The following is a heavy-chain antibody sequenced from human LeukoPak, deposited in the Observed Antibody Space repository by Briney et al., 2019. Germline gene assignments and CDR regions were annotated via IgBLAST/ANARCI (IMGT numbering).Heavy chain of an antibody. D-gene: IGHD3-10*01. V-gene: IGHV3-53*01. CDR2: IYSGYSSGIT. CDR3: ARENNYGSAFDY. J-gene: IGHJ4*02. CDR1: GFTVSGNY. Sequence: PGGSLRLSCAASGFTVSGNYMSWVCQARGKGVEWVSVIYSGYSSGITYYADSVKGRFTISKDTSKNTLYLQMSSLRAEDTAVYYCARENNYGSAFDYWGQGTLVTVSS.